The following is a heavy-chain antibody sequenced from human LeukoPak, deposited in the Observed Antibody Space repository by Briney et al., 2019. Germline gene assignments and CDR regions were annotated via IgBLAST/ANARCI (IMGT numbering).Heavy chain of an antibody. V-gene: IGHV4-38-2*02. CDR2: IYHSGST. CDR1: GYSISNGCN. Sequence: KASETLSLTCVVSGYSISNGCNWGWIRQPPGKGLERIGSIYHSGSTYYNPSPKSRVIISVDTSKNQFSLKLSSVTAADTAVYYCARDYYYDSSGYYDLQDDYWGQGTLVTVSS. CDR3: ARDYYYDSSGYYDLQDDY. J-gene: IGHJ4*02. D-gene: IGHD3-22*01.